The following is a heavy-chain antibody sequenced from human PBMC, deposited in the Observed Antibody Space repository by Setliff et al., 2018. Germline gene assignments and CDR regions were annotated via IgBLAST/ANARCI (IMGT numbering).Heavy chain of an antibody. Sequence: PSETLSLTCTVSGDSISSRTYYWSWIRQPAGKGLEWIGHIYTSWSTIYNPSLKSRLTISLDTSKNQFSLNLNSVTAADTGVYYCASCRYQVPYDYWGQGILVTVSS. CDR2: IYTSWST. CDR3: ASCRYQVPYDY. D-gene: IGHD2-2*01. J-gene: IGHJ4*02. CDR1: GDSISSRTYY. V-gene: IGHV4-61*09.